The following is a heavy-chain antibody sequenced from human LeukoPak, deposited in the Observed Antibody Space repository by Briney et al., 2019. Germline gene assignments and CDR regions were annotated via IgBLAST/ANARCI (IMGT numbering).Heavy chain of an antibody. CDR1: GFTFSSYW. Sequence: GGSLRLSCATSGFTFSSYWMSWVRQAPGKGLEWVADIKEDGSEKYYVDSVKGRFTISRDNAKNSLYLQMSSLRAEDAAVYYCAREGGYQYYYAMDVWGQGTTVTVSS. CDR3: AREGGYQYYYAMDV. CDR2: IKEDGSEK. J-gene: IGHJ6*02. V-gene: IGHV3-7*01. D-gene: IGHD2-2*01.